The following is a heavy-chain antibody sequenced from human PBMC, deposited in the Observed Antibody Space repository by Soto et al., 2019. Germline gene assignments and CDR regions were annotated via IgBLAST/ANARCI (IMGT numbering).Heavy chain of an antibody. D-gene: IGHD2-2*01. Sequence: QVQLVQSGAEGKKPGSSVNVSCKASGGTFSSYAISWVRQAPGQGLEWMGGIIPIPGTANYAQKFQGRVTITADESTSTAYMELSSLRSEDTAVYYCARSQGSSTSLEIYYYYYYGMDVWGQGTTVTVSS. CDR2: IIPIPGTA. V-gene: IGHV1-69*01. CDR1: GGTFSSYA. CDR3: ARSQGSSTSLEIYYYYYYGMDV. J-gene: IGHJ6*02.